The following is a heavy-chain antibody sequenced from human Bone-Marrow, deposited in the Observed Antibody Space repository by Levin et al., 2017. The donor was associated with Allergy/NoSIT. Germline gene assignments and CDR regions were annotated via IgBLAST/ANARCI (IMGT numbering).Heavy chain of an antibody. Sequence: GESLKISCAASGFTFRSYTMNWVRQAPGKGLEWVSTITNTFSDKYYADSVKGRFSISRDDAESSLYLQMNSLTADDTAIYYCAAEEYTGSSGFDYWGRGTLVTVSS. V-gene: IGHV3-21*01. CDR1: GFTFRSYT. J-gene: IGHJ4*02. CDR3: AAEEYTGSSGFDY. CDR2: ITNTFSDK. D-gene: IGHD6-19*01.